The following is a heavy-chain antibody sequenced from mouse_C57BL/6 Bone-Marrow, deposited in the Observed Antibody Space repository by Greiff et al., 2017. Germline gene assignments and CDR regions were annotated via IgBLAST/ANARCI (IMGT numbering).Heavy chain of an antibody. J-gene: IGHJ2*01. V-gene: IGHV7-1*01. CDR1: GFTFSDFY. D-gene: IGHD1-1*01. Sequence: EVQLVESGGGLVQSGRSLRLSCATSGFTFSDFYMEWVRQAPGKGLEWIAASRNKANDYTTEYSASVKGRFIVSRDTSQSILYLQMNALRAEDTAIYYCARGYSKDYWGQGTTLTVSS. CDR2: SRNKANDYTT. CDR3: ARGYSKDY.